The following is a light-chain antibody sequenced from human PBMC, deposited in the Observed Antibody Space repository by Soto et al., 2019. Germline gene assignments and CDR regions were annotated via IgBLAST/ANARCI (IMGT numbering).Light chain of an antibody. V-gene: IGKV1-5*01. CDR2: DVS. CDR1: QSINGR. J-gene: IGKJ2*01. Sequence: DIQMTQSPSTLSASIGDRVTITCRASQSINGRLAWYQQKPGRPPKLLIYDVSFLESGVPSRFSGSGSGTDFNLTISSLRPDDFATFYCQQYKLYPYTFGQGTRLDIQ. CDR3: QQYKLYPYT.